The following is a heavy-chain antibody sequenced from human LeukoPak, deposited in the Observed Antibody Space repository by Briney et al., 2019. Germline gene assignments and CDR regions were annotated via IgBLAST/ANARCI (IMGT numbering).Heavy chain of an antibody. V-gene: IGHV4-59*08. CDR2: IYYSGST. J-gene: IGHJ5*02. CDR3: ARVDYGDYGNWFDP. Sequence: SETLSLTCTVSGGSISSYYWGWIRQPPGKGLEWIGYIYYSGSTNYNPSLKSRVTISVDTSKNQFSLKLSSVTAADTAVYYCARVDYGDYGNWFDPWGQGTLVTVSS. CDR1: GGSISSYY. D-gene: IGHD4-17*01.